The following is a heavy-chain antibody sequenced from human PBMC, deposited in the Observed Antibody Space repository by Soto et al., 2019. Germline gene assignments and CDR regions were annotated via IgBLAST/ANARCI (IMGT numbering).Heavy chain of an antibody. CDR3: ARDQVYCSGGSCYSEAWGSPASFDY. J-gene: IGHJ4*02. Sequence: GGSLRLSCAASGFTFSSYWMSWVRQAPGKGLEWVANIKQDGSEKYYVDSVKGRFTISRDNAKNSLYLQMNSLRAEDTAVYYCARDQVYCSGGSCYSEAWGSPASFDYWGQGTLVTVSS. V-gene: IGHV3-7*01. CDR1: GFTFSSYW. CDR2: IKQDGSEK. D-gene: IGHD2-15*01.